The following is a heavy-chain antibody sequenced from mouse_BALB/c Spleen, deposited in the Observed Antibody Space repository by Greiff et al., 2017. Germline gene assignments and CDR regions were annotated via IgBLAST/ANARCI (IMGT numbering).Heavy chain of an antibody. Sequence: VQLQQSAAELARPGASVKMSCKASGYTFTSYTMHWVKQRPGQGLEWIGYINPSSGYTEYNQKFKDKTTLTADKSSSTAYMQLSSLTSEDSAVYYCARRRYDGYYYAMDYWGQGTSVTVSS. D-gene: IGHD2-14*01. V-gene: IGHV1-4*02. CDR1: GYTFTSYT. CDR2: INPSSGYT. CDR3: ARRRYDGYYYAMDY. J-gene: IGHJ4*01.